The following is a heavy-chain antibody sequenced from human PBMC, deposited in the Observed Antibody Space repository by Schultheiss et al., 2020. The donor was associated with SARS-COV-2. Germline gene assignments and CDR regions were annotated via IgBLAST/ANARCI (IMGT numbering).Heavy chain of an antibody. D-gene: IGHD6-13*01. CDR3: ARGSSWYGAFDI. V-gene: IGHV4-34*01. J-gene: IGHJ3*02. CDR1: GGSFSGYY. Sequence: SETLSLTCAVYGGSFSGYYWSWIRQPPGKGLEWIGEINHSGSTNYNPSLKSRVTMSVDTSKNQFSLKLSSVTAADTAVYYCARGSSWYGAFDIWGQGTMVTVSS. CDR2: INHSGST.